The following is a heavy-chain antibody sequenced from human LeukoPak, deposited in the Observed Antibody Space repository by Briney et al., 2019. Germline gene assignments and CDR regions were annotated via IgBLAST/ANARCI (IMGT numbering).Heavy chain of an antibody. CDR1: GGSVSSGRYY. J-gene: IGHJ2*01. CDR2: IYHSGST. V-gene: IGHV4-61*01. D-gene: IGHD5-18*01. Sequence: PSETLSLTCTVSGGSVSSGRYYWSWIRQPPGKGLEWIGYIYHSGSTYYNPSLKSRVTISVDTSKNQFSLKLSSVTAADTAVYYCAREAQLTTFDLWGRGTLVTVSS. CDR3: AREAQLTTFDL.